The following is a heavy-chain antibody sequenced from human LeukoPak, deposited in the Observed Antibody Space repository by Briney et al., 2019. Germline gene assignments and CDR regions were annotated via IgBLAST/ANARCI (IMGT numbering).Heavy chain of an antibody. V-gene: IGHV3-48*01. Sequence: PGGSLRLSCAASGFTPTSYSMNWVCQAPGKGLEWVSYISSSTSTIYYADSVKGRFTISRDNAKNSLYLQMNSLTAEDTAVYYCASGPVVVATGWHSGRWGQGTLVTVSS. J-gene: IGHJ4*02. CDR2: ISSSTSTI. CDR1: GFTPTSYS. D-gene: IGHD1-26*01. CDR3: ASGPVVVATGWHSGR.